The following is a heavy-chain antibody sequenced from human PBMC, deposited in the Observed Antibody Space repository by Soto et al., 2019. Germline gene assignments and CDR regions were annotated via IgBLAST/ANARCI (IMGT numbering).Heavy chain of an antibody. J-gene: IGHJ4*02. CDR2: ISSTSSYS. CDR1: GFTFSSNS. V-gene: IGHV3-21*01. CDR3: ATEGYSSDWYPDY. D-gene: IGHD6-19*01. Sequence: RLSCTASGFTFSSNSMNWVRQAPGKGLEWVSSISSTSSYSYYADSVKGRFTISRDNAKNSLYLQMYSLRVEDTALYYCATEGYSSDWYPDYWGQGTLVTVSS.